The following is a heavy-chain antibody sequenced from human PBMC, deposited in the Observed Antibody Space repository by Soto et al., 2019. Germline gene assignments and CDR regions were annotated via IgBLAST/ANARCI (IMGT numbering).Heavy chain of an antibody. V-gene: IGHV3-30*18. CDR2: ISYDGSNK. CDR3: AKDMFGSGGSCDY. D-gene: IGHD2-15*01. J-gene: IGHJ4*02. CDR1: GFTFSSYG. Sequence: QVQLVESGGGVVQPGRSLRLSCAASGFTFSSYGMHWVRQAPGKGLEWVAVISYDGSNKYYADSVKGRFTISRDNSKNTLYLQMNSLRAEETAVYYCAKDMFGSGGSCDYWGQGTLVTVSS.